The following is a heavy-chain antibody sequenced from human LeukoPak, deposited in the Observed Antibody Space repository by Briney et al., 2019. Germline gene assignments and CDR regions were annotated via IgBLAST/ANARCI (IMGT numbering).Heavy chain of an antibody. V-gene: IGHV3-23*01. J-gene: IGHJ6*03. CDR2: LSDSGENS. Sequence: GGSLRLSCAASGFNLSRFAMTWVRQAPGMGLEWVSSLSDSGENSYYADSVKGRFTISRDSSKNMLFLRLTNLRAEDTAVYYCAKVRPGYSHYFYFMDVWTTGTTVTVSS. D-gene: IGHD5-18*01. CDR1: GFNLSRFA. CDR3: AKVRPGYSHYFYFMDV.